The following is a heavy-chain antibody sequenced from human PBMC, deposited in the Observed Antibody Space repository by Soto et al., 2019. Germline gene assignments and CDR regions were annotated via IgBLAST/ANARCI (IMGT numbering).Heavy chain of an antibody. V-gene: IGHV3-23*01. CDR1: GFTFKYYA. CDR2: ISGSGDKT. CDR3: ARESKWYGGQYFQD. J-gene: IGHJ1*01. D-gene: IGHD2-8*01. Sequence: EVQLLQSGGGLAQPGTSLRLSCAASGFTFKYYAMTWVRQAPGKGLEWVSTISGSGDKTDYADSVKGRFRVSRDNSKDTLYLQIDSLRADDTALYYCARESKWYGGQYFQDWGQGTLVTVS.